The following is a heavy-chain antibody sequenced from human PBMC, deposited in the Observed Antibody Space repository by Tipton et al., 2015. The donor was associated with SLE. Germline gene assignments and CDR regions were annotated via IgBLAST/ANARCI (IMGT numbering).Heavy chain of an antibody. J-gene: IGHJ5*02. V-gene: IGHV4-39*07. Sequence: TLSLTCTVSGGSISSSSYYWGWIRQPPGKGLEWIGSIYYSGSTNYNPSLKSRVTISVDTSKNQFSLKLSSVTAADTAVYYCARDDFWSGREWFDPWGQGTLVTVSS. CDR3: ARDDFWSGREWFDP. D-gene: IGHD3-3*01. CDR1: GGSISSSSYY. CDR2: IYYSGST.